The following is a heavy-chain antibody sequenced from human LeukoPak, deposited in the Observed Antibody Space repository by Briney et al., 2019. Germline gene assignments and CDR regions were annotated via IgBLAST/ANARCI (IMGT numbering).Heavy chain of an antibody. J-gene: IGHJ1*01. D-gene: IGHD3-22*01. Sequence: GASVKVSCKASGYRFTNYGISWVRQAPGQGGEWMGWISPYNDNTNYPQKFQGRVTVTTDTSTTTAYMELRSLSSDDTAVYYCATTVIYDDGGEYFQHWGQGTLVTVSS. CDR2: ISPYNDNT. CDR1: GYRFTNYG. CDR3: ATTVIYDDGGEYFQH. V-gene: IGHV1-18*01.